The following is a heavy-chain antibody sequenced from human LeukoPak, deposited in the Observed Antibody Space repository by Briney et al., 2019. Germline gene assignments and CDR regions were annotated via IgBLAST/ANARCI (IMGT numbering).Heavy chain of an antibody. CDR3: ASRTGLRYFDWLDY. J-gene: IGHJ4*02. V-gene: IGHV4-34*01. CDR1: GGSFSGYY. D-gene: IGHD3-9*01. CDR2: INHSGST. Sequence: SETLSLTCAVYGGSFSGYYWSWIRQPPGKGLEWIGEINHSGSTNYNPSLKSRVTISVDTSKNQFSLKLSSVTAADTAVYYCASRTGLRYFDWLDYWGQGTLVTVSS.